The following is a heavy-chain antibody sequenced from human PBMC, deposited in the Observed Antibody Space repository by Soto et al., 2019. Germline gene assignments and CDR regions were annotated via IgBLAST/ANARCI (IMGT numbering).Heavy chain of an antibody. CDR3: ARDGDLRSDFWSGPLGGGWFDP. CDR2: IIPIFGST. CDR1: GGTFSNSA. J-gene: IGHJ5*02. D-gene: IGHD3-3*01. V-gene: IGHV1-69*12. Sequence: VQLVQSGAEVRKPRSSVKVSCKASGGTFSNSAITWVRQAPGQGLEWVGGIIPIFGSTNYAQKFQGRVTITADESTRTAYMELSSLPSEDTAVYYCARDGDLRSDFWSGPLGGGWFDPWGQGTLVTVSS.